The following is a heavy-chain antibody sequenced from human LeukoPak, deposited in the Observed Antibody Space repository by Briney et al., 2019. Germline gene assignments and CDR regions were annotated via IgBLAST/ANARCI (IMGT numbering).Heavy chain of an antibody. CDR2: ISGSGGST. CDR1: GFTFSSYA. J-gene: IGHJ4*02. V-gene: IGHV3-23*01. D-gene: IGHD4-17*01. Sequence: AGGSLRLSCAASGFTFSSYAMSWVRQAPGKGLEWVSAISGSGGSTYYADSVKGRFTISRDKCKNTLYLQMNSLRAEDTAVYYCAKDRGDGDYNFDYWGQGTLVTVSS. CDR3: AKDRGDGDYNFDY.